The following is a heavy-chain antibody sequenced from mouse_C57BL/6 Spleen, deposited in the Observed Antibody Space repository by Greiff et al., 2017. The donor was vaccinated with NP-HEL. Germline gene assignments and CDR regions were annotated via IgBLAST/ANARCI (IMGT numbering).Heavy chain of an antibody. D-gene: IGHD2-4*01. Sequence: LQESGPELVKPGASVKISCKASGYAFSSSWMNWVKQRPGKGLEWIGRIYPGDGDTNYNGKFKGKATLTADKSSSTAYMQLSSLTSEDSAVYFCARYAFHDYDEAMDYWGQGTSVTVSS. J-gene: IGHJ4*01. V-gene: IGHV1-82*01. CDR3: ARYAFHDYDEAMDY. CDR2: IYPGDGDT. CDR1: GYAFSSSW.